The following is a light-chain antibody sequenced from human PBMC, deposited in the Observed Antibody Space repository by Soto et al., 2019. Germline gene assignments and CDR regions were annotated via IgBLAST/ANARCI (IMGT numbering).Light chain of an antibody. CDR1: QSFAGMY. J-gene: IGKJ5*01. Sequence: DIVLTQSPGTLSLSPGQRATLSCRASQSFAGMYLAWYLRKSGQAPRLLIYDASTRATGIPDRFSGSGSGTDFTLTISRLEPEDFAVYYCQQYGSSPITFGQGTRLEIK. V-gene: IGKV3-20*01. CDR3: QQYGSSPIT. CDR2: DAS.